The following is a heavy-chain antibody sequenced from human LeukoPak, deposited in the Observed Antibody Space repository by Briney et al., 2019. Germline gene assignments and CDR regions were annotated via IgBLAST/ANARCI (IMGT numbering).Heavy chain of an antibody. J-gene: IGHJ4*02. CDR2: IYHSGKT. CDR3: ARAVMY. V-gene: IGHV4-38-2*02. D-gene: IGHD2-21*01. Sequence: WVRQAPGKGLEWVGSIYHSGKTYYNPSLKSRVTISVDTSKNQFSLKLNSVTAADTAVYYCARAVMYWGQGTLVTVSS.